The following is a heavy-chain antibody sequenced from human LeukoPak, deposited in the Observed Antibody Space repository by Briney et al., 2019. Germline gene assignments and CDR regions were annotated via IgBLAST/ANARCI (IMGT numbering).Heavy chain of an antibody. CDR1: GFTFSNYW. V-gene: IGHV3-74*01. CDR3: ARDLGQYYDTSDNWFDP. D-gene: IGHD3-22*01. CDR2: INSDGINT. J-gene: IGHJ5*02. Sequence: GGSLRLSCAASGFTFSNYWMHWVRQAPGKGLVWVSRINSDGINTSYADSVKGRFTISRDIAKNTLNLQMNSLRAEDTAVYCCARDLGQYYDTSDNWFDPWGEGTLVTVSS.